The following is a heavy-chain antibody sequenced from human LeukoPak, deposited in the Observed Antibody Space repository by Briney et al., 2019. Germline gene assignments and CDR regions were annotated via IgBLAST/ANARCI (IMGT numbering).Heavy chain of an antibody. Sequence: KAGGSLRLSCAASGFTFSSYSMNWVRQAPGKGLGGVSSISSSSSYIYYADSVKGRFTISRDNAKNSLYLQMNSLRAEDTAVYYCARDKVRYYYDSSGFLGMDVWGQGTTVTVSS. CDR2: ISSSSSYI. V-gene: IGHV3-21*01. CDR3: ARDKVRYYYDSSGFLGMDV. CDR1: GFTFSSYS. D-gene: IGHD3-22*01. J-gene: IGHJ6*02.